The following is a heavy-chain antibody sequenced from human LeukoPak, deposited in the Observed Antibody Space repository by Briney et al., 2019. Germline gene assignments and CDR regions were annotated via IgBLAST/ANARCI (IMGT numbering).Heavy chain of an antibody. V-gene: IGHV4-59*01. J-gene: IGHJ4*02. CDR2: ISYSGNT. Sequence: SATLSLTCTVSGGSISSYYWNWIRQPPGKGLEWIGYISYSGNTNYNPSLRSRVTISLDTSKKQFSLNLSSVTAADTAVYYCARDRDSGWPLDYWGQGTLVTVSS. D-gene: IGHD6-19*01. CDR1: GGSISSYY. CDR3: ARDRDSGWPLDY.